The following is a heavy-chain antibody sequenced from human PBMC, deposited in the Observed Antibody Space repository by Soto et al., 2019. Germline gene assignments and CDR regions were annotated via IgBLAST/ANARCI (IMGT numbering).Heavy chain of an antibody. J-gene: IGHJ4*02. Sequence: GGSLRLSCAASGLTFSNYGMHWVRQAPGKGLEWVAVISYDGSNKYYADSVKGRFTISRDNSKNTLYLQMNRLRAEDTAVYYCAKAPNFDWLSHFDYWGQGTLVTVSS. CDR2: ISYDGSNK. V-gene: IGHV3-30*18. CDR3: AKAPNFDWLSHFDY. D-gene: IGHD3-9*01. CDR1: GLTFSNYG.